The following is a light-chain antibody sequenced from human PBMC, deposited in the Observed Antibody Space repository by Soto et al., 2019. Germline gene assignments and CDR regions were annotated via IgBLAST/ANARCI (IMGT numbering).Light chain of an antibody. V-gene: IGKV1-39*01. J-gene: IGKJ4*01. CDR1: QSISTY. Sequence: DLQMTQSPSSLSASVGDRVTITCRASQSISTYLNWYQQKPGKAPKVLIYGASTLQSGVPSRFSGSGSGTDFTLTISSLQPEDFATYYCQQTYSSPLTFGGGTTVEIK. CDR2: GAS. CDR3: QQTYSSPLT.